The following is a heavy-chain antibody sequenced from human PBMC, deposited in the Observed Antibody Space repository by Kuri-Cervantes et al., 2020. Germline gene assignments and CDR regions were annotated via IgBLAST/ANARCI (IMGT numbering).Heavy chain of an antibody. V-gene: IGHV4-38-2*02. CDR3: ARDSSSRGSFDS. J-gene: IGHJ4*02. D-gene: IGHD6-13*01. CDR1: DYPISSGYY. CDR2: VYHSGST. Sequence: SQTLSLTCAVSDYPISSGYYWGWIRQPPGKGLEWIGSVYHSGSTYYNPSLKSRLTISVDTSKNQFSLKLSSVTAADTAVYYCARDSSSRGSFDSWGQGTLVTVSS.